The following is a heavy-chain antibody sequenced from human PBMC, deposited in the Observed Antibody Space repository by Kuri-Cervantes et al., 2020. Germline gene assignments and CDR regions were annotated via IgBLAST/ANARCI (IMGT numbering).Heavy chain of an antibody. V-gene: IGHV3-30*02. D-gene: IGHD2-8*01. CDR1: GFTFSSYG. J-gene: IGHJ3*02. CDR3: AKDRLPNDAAFDI. Sequence: GGSLRLSCAASGFTFSSYGMHWVRQAPGKGLEWVAFRRYDGSNKYYADSVKGRFTISRDNSKNTLYLQMNSLRPEDTAVYCCAKDRLPNDAAFDIWGQGTMVTVSS. CDR2: RRYDGSNK.